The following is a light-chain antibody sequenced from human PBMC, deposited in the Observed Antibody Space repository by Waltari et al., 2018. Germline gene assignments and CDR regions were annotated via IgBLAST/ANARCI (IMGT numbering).Light chain of an antibody. CDR3: QVWDSSSDHPLVV. CDR1: HFGRTI. Sequence: SYVLTPPPSGSVAPVKTARITCGGNHFGRTIVHWYQQKPGQAPVLVVYDDSDRPSGIPERFSGSNSGNTATLTISRVEAGDEADYYCQVWDSSSDHPLVVFGGGTKLTVL. J-gene: IGLJ2*01. CDR2: DDS. V-gene: IGLV3-21*03.